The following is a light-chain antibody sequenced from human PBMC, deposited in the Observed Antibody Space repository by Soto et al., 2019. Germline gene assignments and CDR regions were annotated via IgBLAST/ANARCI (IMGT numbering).Light chain of an antibody. CDR3: QQRSNWPPIT. J-gene: IGKJ5*01. CDR1: QCVSSY. Sequence: EIVLTQSPATLSLSPGERATLSCRASQCVSSYLAWYQQKPGQASRRLIYDASNRATGSPARFSGSGSGTDFTLTISSLEPEDFAVYYCQQRSNWPPITFGQGTRLEIK. V-gene: IGKV3-11*01. CDR2: DAS.